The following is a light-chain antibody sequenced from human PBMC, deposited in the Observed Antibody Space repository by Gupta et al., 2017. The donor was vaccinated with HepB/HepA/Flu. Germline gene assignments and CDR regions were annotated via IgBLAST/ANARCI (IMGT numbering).Light chain of an antibody. CDR3: QQSGS. CDR1: QTINSW. J-gene: IGKJ2*04. Sequence: DIQMTQSPSTLSASVGDRVTITCRASQTINSWLAWYQQKPGKAPKLLIYKASSLESGVPSRFSGSGSGTEFTLTISSLQPDDFATYYCQQSGSFGQGTKLEIK. CDR2: KAS. V-gene: IGKV1-5*03.